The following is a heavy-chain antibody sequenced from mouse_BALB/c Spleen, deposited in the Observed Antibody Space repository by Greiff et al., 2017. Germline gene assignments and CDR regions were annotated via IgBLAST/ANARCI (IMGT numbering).Heavy chain of an antibody. D-gene: IGHD1-1*01. Sequence: EVQVVESGPGLVKPSQSLSLTCSVTGYSITSGYYWNWIRQFPGNKLEWMGYISYDGSNNYNPSLKNRISITRDTSKNQFFLKLNSVTTEDTATYYCARDGSSSFAYWGQGTLVTVSA. V-gene: IGHV3-6*02. J-gene: IGHJ3*01. CDR3: ARDGSSSFAY. CDR2: ISYDGSN. CDR1: GYSITSGYY.